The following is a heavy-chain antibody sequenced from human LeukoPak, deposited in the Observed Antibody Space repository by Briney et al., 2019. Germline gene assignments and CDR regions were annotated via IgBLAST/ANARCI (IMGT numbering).Heavy chain of an antibody. CDR3: ARGDLSSRPSTGIAAAPNYYYYMDV. V-gene: IGHV4-39*07. CDR1: GGSISSSSYY. Sequence: PSETLSLTCTVSGGSISSSSYYWGWIRQPPGKGLEWLGSIYYSGSTYYNPSLKSRVTISLDTSKNQFSLKLSSVTAADTAVYYCARGDLSSRPSTGIAAAPNYYYYMDVWGKGTTVTISS. D-gene: IGHD6-13*01. CDR2: IYYSGST. J-gene: IGHJ6*03.